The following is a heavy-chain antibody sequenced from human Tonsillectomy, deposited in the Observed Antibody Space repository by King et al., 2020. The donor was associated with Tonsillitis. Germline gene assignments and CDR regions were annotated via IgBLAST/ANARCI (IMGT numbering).Heavy chain of an antibody. CDR2: TLHDGIYK. V-gene: IGHV3-30*04. Sequence: VQLVESGGGVGQPGRSLRLSCAASGFTFSNYAMHWVRQAPGKGLEWVGLTLHDGIYKYYADSVRGRFTISRDNSKSTLYLQMDSLRAVDTAVYYCARDSGDAFEYWGQGTLVTVSS. D-gene: IGHD1-26*01. J-gene: IGHJ4*02. CDR1: GFTFSNYA. CDR3: ARDSGDAFEY.